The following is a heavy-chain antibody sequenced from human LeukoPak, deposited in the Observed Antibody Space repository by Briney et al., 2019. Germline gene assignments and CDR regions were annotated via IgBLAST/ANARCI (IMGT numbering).Heavy chain of an antibody. CDR2: INHSGST. Sequence: SETLSLTCAVYGGSFSGYYWSWIRQPPGKGLEWIGEINHSGSTNYNPSLKSRVTISVDTSKNQFSLKLRSVTAADTAVYYCARGGVGLRFPFFDYWGQGTLVTVSS. CDR3: ARGGVGLRFPFFDY. D-gene: IGHD4-17*01. V-gene: IGHV4-34*01. CDR1: GGSFSGYY. J-gene: IGHJ4*02.